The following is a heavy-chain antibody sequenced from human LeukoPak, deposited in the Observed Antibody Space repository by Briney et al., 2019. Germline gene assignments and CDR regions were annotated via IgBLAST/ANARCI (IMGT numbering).Heavy chain of an antibody. CDR3: ARGRYSYGGAVGDYFDY. Sequence: SEILSLTCTVSGGSISSSSYYWGWIRQPPGKGLEWIGSIYYSGSTYYNPSLKSRVTISVDTSKNQFSLKLSSVTAADTAVYYCARGRYSYGGAVGDYFDYWGQGTLVTVSS. CDR2: IYYSGST. V-gene: IGHV4-39*07. J-gene: IGHJ4*02. CDR1: GGSISSSSYY. D-gene: IGHD5-18*01.